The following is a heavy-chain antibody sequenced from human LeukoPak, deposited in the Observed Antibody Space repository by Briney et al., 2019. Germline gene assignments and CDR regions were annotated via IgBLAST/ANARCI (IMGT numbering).Heavy chain of an antibody. CDR3: ASTRGGYPDDAFDI. J-gene: IGHJ3*02. CDR1: GFTFSSYA. Sequence: GGSPRLSCAASGFTFSSYAMHWVRQAPGKGLEWVAVISYDGSNKYYADSVKGRFTISRDNSKNTLYLQMNSLRAEDTAVYYCASTRGGYPDDAFDIWGRGTMVTVSS. CDR2: ISYDGSNK. V-gene: IGHV3-30*01. D-gene: IGHD5-18*01.